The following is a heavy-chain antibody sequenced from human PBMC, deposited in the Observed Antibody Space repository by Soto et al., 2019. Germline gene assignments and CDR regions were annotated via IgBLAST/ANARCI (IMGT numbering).Heavy chain of an antibody. CDR2: IIPIFGTA. Sequence: ASVKVSCKASGGTFSSYAISWVRQAPGQGLEWMGGIIPIFGTANYAQKFQGRVTITADESTSTAYMELSSLRSEDTAVYYCAREGRYYYDSSGAWFDPWGQGPLVTVSS. CDR3: AREGRYYYDSSGAWFDP. J-gene: IGHJ5*02. D-gene: IGHD3-22*01. V-gene: IGHV1-69*13. CDR1: GGTFSSYA.